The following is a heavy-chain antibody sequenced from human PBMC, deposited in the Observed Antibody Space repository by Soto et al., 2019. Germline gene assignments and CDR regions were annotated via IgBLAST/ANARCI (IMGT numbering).Heavy chain of an antibody. CDR2: IYYSGST. Sequence: SETLSLTCTVSGGSISSSSYYWGWIRQPPGKGLEWIGSIYYSGSTYYNPSLKSRVTISVDTSKNRFSLKLSSVTAADTAVYYCASLLGYCSGGSCLPSYYYYMDVWGKGTTVTVSS. J-gene: IGHJ6*03. D-gene: IGHD2-15*01. CDR3: ASLLGYCSGGSCLPSYYYYMDV. V-gene: IGHV4-39*01. CDR1: GGSISSSSYY.